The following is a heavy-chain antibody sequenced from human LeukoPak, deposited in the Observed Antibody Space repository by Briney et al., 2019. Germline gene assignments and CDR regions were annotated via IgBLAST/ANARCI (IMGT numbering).Heavy chain of an antibody. CDR1: GFTVIIYA. CDR3: APDLRGSDWSVDD. V-gene: IGHV3-30-3*01. Sequence: PGRSLRLSCAASGFTVIIYAMHWVRQAPGKGLEWVAVTVDDGIEKFYADSVKGRFTISRDNSKNTLYLQVNSLRVEDTALYYCAPDLRGSDWSVDDWGQGTRVTVAS. J-gene: IGHJ4*02. CDR2: TVDDGIEK. D-gene: IGHD3-9*01.